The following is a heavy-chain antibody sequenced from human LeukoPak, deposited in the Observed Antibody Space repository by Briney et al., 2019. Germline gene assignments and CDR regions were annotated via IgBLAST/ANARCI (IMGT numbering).Heavy chain of an antibody. Sequence: GGSLRLSCAASGFTVSTNYMTWVRQAPGKGLEWVSVFYSDETTYYADSVKGRFTISRDNTKKKVFLQMNSLRADDTAVYSCAKAGWYSAKTYATYDDAYDIWGRGTMVTVSS. V-gene: IGHV3-53*01. CDR3: AKAGWYSAKTYATYDDAYDI. CDR2: FYSDETT. J-gene: IGHJ3*02. CDR1: GFTVSTNY. D-gene: IGHD2-21*01.